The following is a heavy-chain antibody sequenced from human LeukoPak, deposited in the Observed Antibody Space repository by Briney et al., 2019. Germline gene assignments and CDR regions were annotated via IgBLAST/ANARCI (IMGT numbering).Heavy chain of an antibody. CDR3: ARGVEGRWFDP. V-gene: IGHV4-34*01. J-gene: IGHJ5*02. CDR1: GGSFSGYY. Sequence: SETLSLTCAVYGGSFSGYYWSWIRQPPGKGLEWIGEINHSGSTNYNPSLKSRGTISVDTSKNQFSLKLSSVTAADTAVYYCARGVEGRWFDPWGQGTLVTVSS. CDR2: INHSGST. D-gene: IGHD5-24*01.